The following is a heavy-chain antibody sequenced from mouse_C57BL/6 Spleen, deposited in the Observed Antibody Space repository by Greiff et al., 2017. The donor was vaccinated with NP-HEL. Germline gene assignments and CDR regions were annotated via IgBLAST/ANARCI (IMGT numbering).Heavy chain of an antibody. CDR3: AREYYGNYAWFAY. Sequence: VQLQESGAELVRPGSSVKLSCKASGYTFTSYWMHWVKQRPIQGLEWIGNIDPSDSETHYNQKFKDKATLTVDKSSSTAYMQLSSLTSEDSAVYYCAREYYGNYAWFAYWGQGTLVTVSA. V-gene: IGHV1-52*01. CDR1: GYTFTSYW. D-gene: IGHD2-1*01. J-gene: IGHJ3*01. CDR2: IDPSDSET.